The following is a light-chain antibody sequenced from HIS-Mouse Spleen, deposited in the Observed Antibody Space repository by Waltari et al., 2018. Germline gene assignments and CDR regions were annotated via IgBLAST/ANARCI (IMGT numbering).Light chain of an antibody. CDR2: EGH. J-gene: IGLJ1*01. Sequence: QSALTQPASVSGSPGQSITISCTGTSSDVGSYNLVSWYQQHPGKAPKLMIYEGHKRPSGVSHRFSGSKSGNTASLTISGLQAEDEADYYCCSYAGSSYAFGTGTKVTVL. CDR3: CSYAGSSYA. V-gene: IGLV2-23*01. CDR1: SSDVGSYNL.